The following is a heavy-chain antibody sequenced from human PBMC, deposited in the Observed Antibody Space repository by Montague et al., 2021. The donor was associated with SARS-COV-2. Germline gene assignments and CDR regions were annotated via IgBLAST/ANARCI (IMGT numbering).Heavy chain of an antibody. CDR2: NSYSGTN. Sequence: SETLSLTCTVAGGSISSDYYCSWIRQPPGKGLERIGSNSYSGTNYHHSPLKRRAVISVSTSHNEFSLQLSSVTAAATAVYYCAGGLKHCDSGNCYSCFDHWGQGTLVSVSS. D-gene: IGHD2-21*02. V-gene: IGHV4-38-2*02. CDR1: GGSISSDYY. CDR3: AGGLKHCDSGNCYSCFDH. J-gene: IGHJ4*02.